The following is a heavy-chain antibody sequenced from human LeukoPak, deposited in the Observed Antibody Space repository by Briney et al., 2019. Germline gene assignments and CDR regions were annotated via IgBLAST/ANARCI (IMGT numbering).Heavy chain of an antibody. Sequence: SVKVSCKASGYTFTSYGISWVRQAPGQGLEWMGGIIPIFGTANYAQKFQGRVTITTDESTSTAYMELSSLRSEDTAVYYCARGRVVTGTTAITHYYYYYMDVWGKGTTVTVSS. J-gene: IGHJ6*03. V-gene: IGHV1-69*05. CDR2: IIPIFGTA. CDR1: GYTFTSYG. CDR3: ARGRVVTGTTAITHYYYYYMDV. D-gene: IGHD1-7*01.